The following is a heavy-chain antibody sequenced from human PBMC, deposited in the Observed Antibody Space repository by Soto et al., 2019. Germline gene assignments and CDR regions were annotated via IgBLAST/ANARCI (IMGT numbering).Heavy chain of an antibody. J-gene: IGHJ4*02. Sequence: PSETLSLTCTVSDGSITNSSYYWGLFRQPPGKGLEWIGTIYYSGTTDYNPSLKSRVTMSVDTSKNQFSLNLSSVTAADTAVYFCARLGMRFPGSTWRLYHFDYWGQGTLVTVSS. CDR2: IYYSGTT. D-gene: IGHD6-13*01. CDR1: DGSITNSSYY. V-gene: IGHV4-39*01. CDR3: ARLGMRFPGSTWRLYHFDY.